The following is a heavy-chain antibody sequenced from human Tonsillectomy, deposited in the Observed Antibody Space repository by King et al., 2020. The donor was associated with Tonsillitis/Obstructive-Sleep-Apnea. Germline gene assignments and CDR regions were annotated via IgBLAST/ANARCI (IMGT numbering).Heavy chain of an antibody. CDR3: AKDPTRVVLMRGYMDV. J-gene: IGHJ6*03. D-gene: IGHD2-8*01. V-gene: IGHV3-9*01. CDR2: ISWNSGSI. Sequence: QLVQSGGGLVQPGRSLRLSCAASGFTFDDYAMHWVRQAPGKGLEWVSGISWNSGSIGYADSVKGRFTISRDNAKNSLYLQMNSLRAEDTALYYCAKDPTRVVLMRGYMDVWGKGTTVTVSS. CDR1: GFTFDDYA.